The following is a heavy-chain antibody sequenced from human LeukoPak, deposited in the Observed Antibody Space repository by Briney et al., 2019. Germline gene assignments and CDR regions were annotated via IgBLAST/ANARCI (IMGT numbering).Heavy chain of an antibody. CDR1: GGSISSSSYY. V-gene: IGHV4-61*01. CDR3: TRDRRDGYNYVDL. D-gene: IGHD5-24*01. Sequence: SETLSLTCTVSGGSISSSSYYWSWIRQPPGKGLEWIGYISYIGNTDYNPSLKSRVTISVDTSKNQFSLKLNSLTPADTAIYYCTRDRRDGYNYVDLWGQGTMVTVSS. CDR2: ISYIGNT. J-gene: IGHJ4*02.